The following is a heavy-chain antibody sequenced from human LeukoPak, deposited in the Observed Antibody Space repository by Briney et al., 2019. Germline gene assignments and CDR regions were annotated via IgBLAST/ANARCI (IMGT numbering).Heavy chain of an antibody. CDR3: AADGEYAFLV. V-gene: IGHV3-7*02. Sequence: QPGRSLRLSCAASEFTFNRYWMSWVRQAPGKGLEWVANIKHDGSEAHYVDSVKGRFTISRDNAKKTLYLQMNSLRADDTAVYYCAADGEYAFLVWGQGTMVTASS. CDR1: EFTFNRYW. J-gene: IGHJ3*01. D-gene: IGHD5-24*01. CDR2: IKHDGSEA.